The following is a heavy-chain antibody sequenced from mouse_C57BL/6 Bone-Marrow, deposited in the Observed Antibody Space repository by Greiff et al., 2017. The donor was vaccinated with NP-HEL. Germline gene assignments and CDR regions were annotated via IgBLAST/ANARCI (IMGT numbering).Heavy chain of an antibody. CDR1: GFPLTSYG. J-gene: IGHJ4*01. Sequence: VKLQQSGPGLVQPSQSLSITCTVSGFPLTSYGVHWVRQSPGKGLEWLGVIWRGGSTDYNAAFMSRLSITKDNSKSHVFFKMNSLQAEDTAIYDCAKKTFYAMDYWGQGTSVTVSS. CDR3: AKKTFYAMDY. CDR2: IWRGGST. V-gene: IGHV2-5*01.